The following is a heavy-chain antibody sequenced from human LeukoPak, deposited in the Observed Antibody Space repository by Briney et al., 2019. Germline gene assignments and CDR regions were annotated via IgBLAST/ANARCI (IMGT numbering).Heavy chain of an antibody. D-gene: IGHD3-22*01. CDR2: IYHSEST. V-gene: IGHV4-30-2*01. CDR1: GGSISSGGYS. J-gene: IGHJ1*01. CDR3: ARSYYDSSGYPPEYFQH. Sequence: PSETLSLTCAVSGGSISSGGYSWSWIRQPPGKGLEWIGYIYHSESTYYNPSLKSRVTISVDRSKNQFSLKLSSVTAADTAVYYCARSYYDSSGYPPEYFQHWGQGTLVTVSS.